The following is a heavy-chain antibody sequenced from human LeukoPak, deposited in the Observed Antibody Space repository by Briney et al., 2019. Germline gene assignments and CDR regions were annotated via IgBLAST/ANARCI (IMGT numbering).Heavy chain of an antibody. CDR3: ARVIATPDYLDY. V-gene: IGHV2-70*11. Sequence: SGPTQVNPTQTLTLTCTFSGFSLSTSKMCVNWIRQPPGKTLEWLARVGLYDDKYYSPFLRTRLTISKDTSKNQVVLTMSNMDPVDTAPYYCARVIATPDYLDYWGPGALVTVSS. J-gene: IGHJ4*02. D-gene: IGHD2-21*01. CDR2: VGLYDDK. CDR1: GFSLSTSKMC.